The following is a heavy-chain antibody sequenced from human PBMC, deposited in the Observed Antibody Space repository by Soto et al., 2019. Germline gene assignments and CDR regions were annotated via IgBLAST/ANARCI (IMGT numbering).Heavy chain of an antibody. D-gene: IGHD2-2*01. J-gene: IGHJ3*02. CDR2: VFYRGST. V-gene: IGHV4-31*03. CDR3: ARARDSSSLAFDI. CDR1: GGSISSGGYH. Sequence: QVQLQESGPGLVKPSQTLSLTCTVSGGSISSGGYHCNWIRQRPGQGLEWIGYVFYRGSTYYNPALKRRLSMSVDTSENQCSVKLRSVTAADTAVYYCARARDSSSLAFDIWGQGTMVTVSS.